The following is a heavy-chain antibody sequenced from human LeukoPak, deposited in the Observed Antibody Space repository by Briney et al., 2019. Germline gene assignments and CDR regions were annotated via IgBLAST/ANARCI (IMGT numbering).Heavy chain of an antibody. CDR1: GASISPYY. Sequence: SETLSLTCTVSGASISPYYWTWIRQPAGKGLEWIGRLYPSGSSDYNPSLKSRVSTSVGTSNNQFSLRVTSVTAADTAIYYCARDLSGSLYFDYWGQGILVTVSA. D-gene: IGHD3-10*01. J-gene: IGHJ4*02. V-gene: IGHV4-4*07. CDR2: LYPSGSS. CDR3: ARDLSGSLYFDY.